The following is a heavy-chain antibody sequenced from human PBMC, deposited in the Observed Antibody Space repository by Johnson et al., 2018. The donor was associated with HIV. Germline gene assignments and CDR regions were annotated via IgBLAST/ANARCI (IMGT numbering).Heavy chain of an antibody. Sequence: VQLVESGGGVVQPGRSLTLSCAASGFTFDDYGMTWVRQAPGKGLEGVSRINWNGAITAYADSVKGRFTISRDNAKNSLYRQMNSRMAEDTAVYYCARVRWELPDDAFDIWGQGTMVTVSS. CDR1: GFTFDDYG. CDR3: ARVRWELPDDAFDI. V-gene: IGHV3-20*04. CDR2: INWNGAIT. D-gene: IGHD1-26*01. J-gene: IGHJ3*02.